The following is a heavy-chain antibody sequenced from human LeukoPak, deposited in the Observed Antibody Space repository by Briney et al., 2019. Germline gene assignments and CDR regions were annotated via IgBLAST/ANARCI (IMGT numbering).Heavy chain of an antibody. J-gene: IGHJ4*02. CDR3: ARDDSSGYYFDY. CDR1: GFTFSSHN. Sequence: PGGSLRLSCAASGFTFSSHNMNWVRQAPGKGLEWVSYISSSSTVIYYADSVKGRFTVSRDNAKNSLYLQMNSLRDEDTAVFYRARDDSSGYYFDYWGQGTLVTVSS. CDR2: ISSSSTVI. D-gene: IGHD3-22*01. V-gene: IGHV3-48*02.